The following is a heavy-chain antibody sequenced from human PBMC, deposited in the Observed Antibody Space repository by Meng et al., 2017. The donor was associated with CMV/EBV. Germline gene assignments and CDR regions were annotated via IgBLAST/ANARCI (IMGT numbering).Heavy chain of an antibody. CDR2: IYYSGST. J-gene: IGHJ5*02. D-gene: IGHD3-10*01. CDR1: GASLRSGDYY. V-gene: IGHV4-30-4*08. Sequence: PVSVTPSPTLSLTVTGAGASLRSGDYYWSWIRHPPGKGLEWIGYIYYSGSTYYTPSLKRRVTISVDTSKNQFSLKLSSVTAADTAVYYCATLGILLWFGFDPWGQGTLVTVSS. CDR3: ATLGILLWFGFDP.